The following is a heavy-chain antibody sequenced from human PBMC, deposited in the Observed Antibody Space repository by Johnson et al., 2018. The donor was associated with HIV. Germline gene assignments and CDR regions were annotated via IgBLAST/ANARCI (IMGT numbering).Heavy chain of an antibody. Sequence: VQLVESGGGLVQPGRSLRLSCAASGFTFDDYGMNWVRQAPGKGLEWVSAISGSGGSTYYADSVKGRFTISRDNSKNTLYLQMNSLRAEDTAVYYCANFRYYYDTHDAFDIWGQGTMVTVSS. CDR3: ANFRYYYDTHDAFDI. D-gene: IGHD3-22*01. CDR1: GFTFDDYG. V-gene: IGHV3-23*04. CDR2: ISGSGGST. J-gene: IGHJ3*02.